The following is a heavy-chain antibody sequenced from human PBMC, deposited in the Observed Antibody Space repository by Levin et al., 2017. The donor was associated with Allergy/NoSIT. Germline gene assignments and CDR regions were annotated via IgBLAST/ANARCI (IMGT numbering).Heavy chain of an antibody. V-gene: IGHV3-7*01. D-gene: IGHD5-18*01. CDR2: IKQDGSEK. J-gene: IGHJ3*02. CDR3: ARRQDTAMVQGAFDS. CDR1: GFTFSSYW. Sequence: GESLKISCAASGFTFSSYWMSWVRQAPGKGLEWVANIKQDGSEKYYVDSVKGRFTISRDNAKNSLYLQMNSLRAEDTAVYYCARRQDTAMVQGAFDSWGQGTMVTVSS.